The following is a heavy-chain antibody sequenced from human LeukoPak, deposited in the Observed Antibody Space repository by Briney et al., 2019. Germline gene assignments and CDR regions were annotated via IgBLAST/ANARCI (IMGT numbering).Heavy chain of an antibody. CDR1: GFTFTDYL. CDR2: INTDTRGT. V-gene: IGHV3-74*01. D-gene: IGHD3-22*01. Sequence: GGSLRLSCAASGFTFTDYLMHWVRQVPGKGLVWVSIINTDTRGTYYADSVKGRFTISRDNTKSILYLQMNSLRAEDTAVYYCARLESGHYYDSSGYYFDAFDIWGQGTMVTVSS. J-gene: IGHJ3*02. CDR3: ARLESGHYYDSSGYYFDAFDI.